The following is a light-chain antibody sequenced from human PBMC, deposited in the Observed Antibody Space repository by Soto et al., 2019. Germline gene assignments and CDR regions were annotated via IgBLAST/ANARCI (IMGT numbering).Light chain of an antibody. CDR3: QQYNNWPRT. CDR2: GAS. Sequence: EIAMKQSPGTMSVSPGERATLSCRASQSVSGNLAWYQQKPGQAPRLLIYGASTRATGIPVRFSGSGSGTEFTLTISSLQSEDFAVYYCQQYNNWPRTFGQGTKVEIK. J-gene: IGKJ1*01. V-gene: IGKV3-15*01. CDR1: QSVSGN.